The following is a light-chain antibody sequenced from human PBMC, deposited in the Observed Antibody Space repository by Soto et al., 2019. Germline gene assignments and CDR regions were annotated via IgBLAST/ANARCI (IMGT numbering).Light chain of an antibody. Sequence: QSALTQPASVSGSPGQSITISCTGNSRDVGGYNYVSWYQQHPGKAPKLMIYDVSNRPSGVSNRFYGSKSGNTASLTISGLQAEDEAEYYCSSYTSSSTYVFGTGTKLTVL. CDR3: SSYTSSSTYV. J-gene: IGLJ1*01. CDR1: SRDVGGYNY. CDR2: DVS. V-gene: IGLV2-14*01.